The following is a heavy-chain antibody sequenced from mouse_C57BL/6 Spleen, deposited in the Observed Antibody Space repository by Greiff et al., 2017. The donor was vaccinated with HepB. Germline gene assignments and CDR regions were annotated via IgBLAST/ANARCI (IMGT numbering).Heavy chain of an antibody. CDR3: AREGYSNSYSSYAMDY. J-gene: IGHJ4*01. CDR2: INPNNGGT. CDR1: GYTFTDYN. D-gene: IGHD2-5*01. V-gene: IGHV1-18*01. Sequence: VQLQQSGPELVKPGASVKIPCKASGYTFTDYNMDWVKQSHGKSLEWIGDINPNNGGTIYNQKFKGKATLTVDKSSSTAYMELRSLTSEDTAVYYCAREGYSNSYSSYAMDYWGQGTSVTVSS.